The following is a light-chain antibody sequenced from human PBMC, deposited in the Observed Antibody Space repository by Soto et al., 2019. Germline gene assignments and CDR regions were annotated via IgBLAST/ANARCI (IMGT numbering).Light chain of an antibody. CDR1: SSNIGAGYD. CDR2: GNS. V-gene: IGLV1-40*01. J-gene: IGLJ2*01. Sequence: QSVLTQPPSVSGAPGQRVTISCTGSSSNIGAGYDVHWYQQLPGTAPKLLIYGNSNRPSGVPDRFSGSKSGTSASLAITGLEDEYDADYYCQSSDSSMSVVFGGGTKLTVL. CDR3: QSSDSSMSVV.